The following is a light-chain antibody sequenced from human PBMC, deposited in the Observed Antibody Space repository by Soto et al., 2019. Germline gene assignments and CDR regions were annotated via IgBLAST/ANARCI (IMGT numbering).Light chain of an antibody. Sequence: QSVLTQPPSVSGAPGQRVTISCTGSSSNIGAGYDVHWYQQLPGTAPKLLIYGNSNRPSGVPDRFSGSKSGTSAYLAITGRQAEDEADYYCQSYDSSLSGNWVFGGGTKLTVL. CDR2: GNS. V-gene: IGLV1-40*01. J-gene: IGLJ3*02. CDR1: SSNIGAGYD. CDR3: QSYDSSLSGNWV.